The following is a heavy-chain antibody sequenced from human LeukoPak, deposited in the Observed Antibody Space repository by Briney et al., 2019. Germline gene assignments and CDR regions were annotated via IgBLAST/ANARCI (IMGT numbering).Heavy chain of an antibody. CDR2: IYSGGST. Sequence: GGSLRLSCAASGFTFSSYAMSWVRQAPGKGLEWVSVIYSGGSTYYADSVKGRFTISRDNSKNTLYLQMNSLRAEDTAVYYCAREEGLALWGQGTLVTVSS. CDR1: GFTFSSYA. V-gene: IGHV3-53*01. CDR3: AREEGLAL. J-gene: IGHJ4*02.